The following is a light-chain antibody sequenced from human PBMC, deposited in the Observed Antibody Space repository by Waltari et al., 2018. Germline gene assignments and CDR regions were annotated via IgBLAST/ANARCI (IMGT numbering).Light chain of an antibody. CDR2: EVS. CDR1: SSYVGDHNY. J-gene: IGLJ2*01. CDR3: SSYAGSNNVV. Sequence: QSALTQPPSASGSPGQSVTIPCTGTSSYVGDHNYVSWYQQHPGKAPKLMIFEVSKRPSGVPDRFSGSKSGNTASLTVSGLQAEDEADYYCSSYAGSNNVVFGGGTKLTVL. V-gene: IGLV2-8*01.